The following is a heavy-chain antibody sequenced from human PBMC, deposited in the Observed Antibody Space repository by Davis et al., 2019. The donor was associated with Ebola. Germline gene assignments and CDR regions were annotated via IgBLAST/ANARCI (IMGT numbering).Heavy chain of an antibody. J-gene: IGHJ4*02. CDR1: GFTFSNYE. CDR2: ISSSGSTI. D-gene: IGHD2-2*01. Sequence: GGSLRLSCAAPGFTFSNYEMNWVRQAPGKGLEWVSYISSSGSTIYYADSVKGRFTISRDNAKNSLYLQMNSLRAEDTAVYYCARDRSDIVVVPAAIVSGGFDYWGQGTLVTVSS. CDR3: ARDRSDIVVVPAAIVSGGFDY. V-gene: IGHV3-48*03.